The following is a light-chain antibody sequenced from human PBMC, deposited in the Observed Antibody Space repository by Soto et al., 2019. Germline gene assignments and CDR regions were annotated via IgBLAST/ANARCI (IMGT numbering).Light chain of an antibody. CDR1: QSVSSN. V-gene: IGKV3-15*01. CDR2: GES. Sequence: KSMAPPSGTLSVAPREGPPLSYRASQSVSSNLAWYQQQQGPAPRLLLYGESTSGTGIPATFSGSGCGTEFTLTISSMRSEDDAVDYCQQYNNWTRSFGQGSNADI. J-gene: IGKJ1*01. CDR3: QQYNNWTRS.